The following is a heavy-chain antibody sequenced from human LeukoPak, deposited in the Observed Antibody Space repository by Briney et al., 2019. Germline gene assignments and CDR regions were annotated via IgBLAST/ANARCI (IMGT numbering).Heavy chain of an antibody. D-gene: IGHD1-26*01. V-gene: IGHV3-23*01. CDR3: ARTPSGSYDIKFDY. CDR2: LGTNGDST. J-gene: IGHJ4*02. Sequence: GGSLRLSCAASGFTFYSYAMTWVRQAPGKGLEWVSALGTNGDSTFYADSVKGRFTISRDNAKNSLYLQMNSLRAEDTAVYYCARTPSGSYDIKFDYWGQGTLVTVSS. CDR1: GFTFYSYA.